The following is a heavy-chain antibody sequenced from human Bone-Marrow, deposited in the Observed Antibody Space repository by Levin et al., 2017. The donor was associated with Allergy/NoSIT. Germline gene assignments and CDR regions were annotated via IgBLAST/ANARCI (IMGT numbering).Heavy chain of an antibody. V-gene: IGHV3-23*01. J-gene: IGHJ4*02. Sequence: ASVKVSCATSGFTFSSYTMSWVRQAPGKGPEWVAAIGGSTVDTYYGDSVKGRFTISRDNSKKTLFLQMNSLRVEDTALYYCAKEERPAYFDYWGQGTLVTVSS. CDR3: AKEERPAYFDY. CDR1: GFTFSSYT. CDR2: IGGSTVDT.